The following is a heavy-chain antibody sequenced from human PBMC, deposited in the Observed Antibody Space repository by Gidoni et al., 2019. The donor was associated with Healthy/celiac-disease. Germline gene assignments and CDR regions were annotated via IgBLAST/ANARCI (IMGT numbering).Heavy chain of an antibody. D-gene: IGHD6-13*01. CDR3: ARMVNGKIAADRYWFDP. Sequence: EVQLVQSGAEVKKPGESLKFSCTGSGYSFTSYWIGWVRQMPGKGLEWMGIIYPGDSDTRYSPSFQGQVTISADKSISTAYLQWSSLKASDTAMYYCARMVNGKIAADRYWFDPWGQGTLVTVSS. CDR1: GYSFTSYW. CDR2: IYPGDSDT. V-gene: IGHV5-51*01. J-gene: IGHJ5*02.